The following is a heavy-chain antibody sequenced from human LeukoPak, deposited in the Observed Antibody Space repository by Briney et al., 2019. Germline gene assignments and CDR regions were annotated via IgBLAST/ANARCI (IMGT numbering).Heavy chain of an antibody. CDR1: GFTFRNYG. V-gene: IGHV3-33*06. CDR2: IWYDGGTK. Sequence: GGSLRLSCVASGFTFRNYGMHWVRQAPGKELEWVAIIWYDGGTKYYADSVKGRFTISRDNSKNTLYLQMDSLRAEDTAVYYCAKEAEDHRYDYWGQGALVIVSS. D-gene: IGHD1-14*01. J-gene: IGHJ4*02. CDR3: AKEAEDHRYDY.